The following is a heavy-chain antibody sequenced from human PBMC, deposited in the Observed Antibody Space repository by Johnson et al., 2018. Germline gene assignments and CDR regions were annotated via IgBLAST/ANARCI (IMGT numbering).Heavy chain of an antibody. CDR1: GFPFNAYS. CDR3: AKAATTIVRDAEYFQH. J-gene: IGHJ1*01. V-gene: IGHV3-30*18. Sequence: QVQLVESGGGVVQPGRSLRLSCAASGFPFNAYSMHWVRQAPGKGLEWVAVISYDGTNKYYVDSVKGRFTISRDNSKNTLYLQMNSLRAEDTAVYYCAKAATTIVRDAEYFQHWGQGALVTVSA. CDR2: ISYDGTNK. D-gene: IGHD4-17*01.